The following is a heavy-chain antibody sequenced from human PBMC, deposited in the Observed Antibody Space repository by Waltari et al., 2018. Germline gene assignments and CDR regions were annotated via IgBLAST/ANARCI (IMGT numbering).Heavy chain of an antibody. CDR2: ISFDGSDK. D-gene: IGHD1-26*01. CDR1: GFTFRDDD. J-gene: IGHJ4*02. CDR3: AKDHQWEVLLPIYQIDY. V-gene: IGHV3-30*18. Sequence: QVQLVESGGGVVRPGRALRLSGGACGFTFRDDDMHGVRQIPGKGLEWLTFISFDGSDKYYADSVKGRFTIYKDNSRNTLYLQMNSLRPEDTAVYFCAKDHQWEVLLPIYQIDYWGRGTLVTVSS.